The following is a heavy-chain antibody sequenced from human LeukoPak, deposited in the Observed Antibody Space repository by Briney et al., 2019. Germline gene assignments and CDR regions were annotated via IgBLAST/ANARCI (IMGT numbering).Heavy chain of an antibody. Sequence: PGGSLRLSCEASGFTFNNYWMHWVRQAPGKGLVWVSHIENNGRSTNYADSVKGRFTISRDNAKSSLYLQMNSLRAEDTAVYYCARDIAEHGMDVWGQGTTVTVSS. V-gene: IGHV3-74*01. CDR1: GFTFNNYW. CDR2: IENNGRST. D-gene: IGHD1-14*01. J-gene: IGHJ6*02. CDR3: ARDIAEHGMDV.